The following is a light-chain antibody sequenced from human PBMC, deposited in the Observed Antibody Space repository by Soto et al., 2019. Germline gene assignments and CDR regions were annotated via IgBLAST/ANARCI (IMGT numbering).Light chain of an antibody. J-gene: IGKJ1*01. Sequence: DIQLTPSPSTLSASVGDRVTLTCRASQSISSWLAWYQQKPGKAPKLLIYDASSLESGVPSRFSGSGSGTEFTLTISSLQPDDFATYYCQQYNSYSWTFGQGTKVDI. CDR1: QSISSW. CDR3: QQYNSYSWT. V-gene: IGKV1-5*01. CDR2: DAS.